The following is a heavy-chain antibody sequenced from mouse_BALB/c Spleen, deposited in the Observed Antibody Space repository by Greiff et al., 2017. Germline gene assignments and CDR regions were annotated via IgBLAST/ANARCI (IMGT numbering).Heavy chain of an antibody. CDR1: GYTFTSYW. J-gene: IGHJ3*01. D-gene: IGHD2-2*01. V-gene: IGHV1S81*02. CDR2: INPSNGRT. Sequence: VQLQQPGAELVKPGASVKLSCKASGYTFTSYWMHWVKQRPGQGLEWIGEINPSNGRTNYNEKFKSKATLTVDKSSSTAYMQLSSLTSEDSAVYYCARGYDEGSIAYWGQGTLVTVSA. CDR3: ARGYDEGSIAY.